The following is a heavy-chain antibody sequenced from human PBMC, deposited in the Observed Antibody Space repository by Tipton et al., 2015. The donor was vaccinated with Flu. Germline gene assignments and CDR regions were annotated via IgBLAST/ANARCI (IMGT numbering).Heavy chain of an antibody. D-gene: IGHD6-13*01. CDR1: GGSISRGSYY. CDR3: AREGRIAAAGTSGFYYYGMDV. Sequence: TLSPTCTVSGGSISRGSYYYNWIRQPAGKGLEWIGRISTSGNTNYNPSLKNQVTISVDASKNQFSLELTSVTAADTAVYYCAREGRIAAAGTSGFYYYGMDVWGQGTTVTISS. CDR2: ISTSGNT. J-gene: IGHJ6*02. V-gene: IGHV4-61*02.